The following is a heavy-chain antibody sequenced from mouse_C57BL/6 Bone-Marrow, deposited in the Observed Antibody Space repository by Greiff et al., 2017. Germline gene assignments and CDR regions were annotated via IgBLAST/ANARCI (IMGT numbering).Heavy chain of an antibody. J-gene: IGHJ4*01. CDR1: GYTFTSYT. D-gene: IGHD2-2*01. Sequence: QVQLQQSGAELARPGASVKMSCKASGYTFTSYTMHWVKQRPGQGLEWIGYINPSRGYTKYNQKFKDKATLTADKSSSTAYMQLSSLTSEDSAVYYCARILGLRYYAMDDWGQGTTVTVSS. CDR2: INPSRGYT. V-gene: IGHV1-4*01. CDR3: ARILGLRYYAMDD.